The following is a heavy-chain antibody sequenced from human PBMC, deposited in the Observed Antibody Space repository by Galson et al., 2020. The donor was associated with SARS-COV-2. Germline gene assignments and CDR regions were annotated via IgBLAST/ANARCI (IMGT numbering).Heavy chain of an antibody. CDR1: GFSFSDYD. CDR3: ARDPRLGNAYDI. V-gene: IGHV3-11*05. D-gene: IGHD7-27*01. J-gene: IGHJ3*02. Sequence: GGSLRLSCAASGFSFSDYDMTWIRQAPGKGLEWLSYISGTSIYTNYAGSVKGRFTISRDNDKNSLFLHMRSLRPDDTAVYYCARDPRLGNAYDIWGRGTMVTVSS. CDR2: ISGTSIYT.